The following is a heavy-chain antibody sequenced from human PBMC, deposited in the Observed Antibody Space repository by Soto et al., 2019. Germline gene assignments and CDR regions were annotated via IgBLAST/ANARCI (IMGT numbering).Heavy chain of an antibody. Sequence: GGSLRLSCAASGFTFSSYSMNWVRQAPGKGLEWVSSISSSSYIYYADSVKGRFTISRDNAKNSLYLQMNSLRAEDTAVYYCARGKTYCSGGSCYSFDYWGQGTLVTVSS. D-gene: IGHD2-15*01. CDR2: ISSSSYI. V-gene: IGHV3-21*01. J-gene: IGHJ4*02. CDR3: ARGKTYCSGGSCYSFDY. CDR1: GFTFSSYS.